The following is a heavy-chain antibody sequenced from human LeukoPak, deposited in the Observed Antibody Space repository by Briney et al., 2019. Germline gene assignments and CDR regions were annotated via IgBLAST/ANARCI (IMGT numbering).Heavy chain of an antibody. V-gene: IGHV1-2*02. D-gene: IGHD3-10*01. Sequence: ASVKVSCKASGYTFTGYYMHWVRQAPGQGLEWMGWINPNSGGTNYAQKFQGRVTMTRDTSISTAYMELSRLRSDDTAVYYCARVITMVRGVRGLGYWGQGTLVTVSS. CDR3: ARVITMVRGVRGLGY. CDR2: INPNSGGT. CDR1: GYTFTGYY. J-gene: IGHJ4*02.